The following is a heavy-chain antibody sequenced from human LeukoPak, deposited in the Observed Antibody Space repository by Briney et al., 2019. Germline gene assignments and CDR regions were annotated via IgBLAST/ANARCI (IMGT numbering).Heavy chain of an antibody. CDR2: ITGSGRDT. CDR1: GFTFDNYA. Sequence: GSLRLSCVASGFTFDNYAMSWVRQAPGKGLEWVSAITGSGRDTYHADSVKGRFTISRDNSKNTLYLQMNSLRAEDMALYYCAKGSRDSRPYYFDFWGQGTLVTVSS. CDR3: AKGSRDSRPYYFDF. D-gene: IGHD3-10*01. J-gene: IGHJ4*02. V-gene: IGHV3-23*01.